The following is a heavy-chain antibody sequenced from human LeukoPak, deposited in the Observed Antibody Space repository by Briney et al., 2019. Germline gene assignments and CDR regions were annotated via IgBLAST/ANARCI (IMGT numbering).Heavy chain of an antibody. CDR1: GFTVSNNY. Sequence: GGSLRLSCAASGFTVSNNYMSWVLQAPGKGLEWVSISYSDSNTNYADSVKGRFTISRDTSQNTLSLQMNSLRAEDTAVYYCVRKNRDFNAAFDIWGQGTVVTVSS. V-gene: IGHV3-53*01. J-gene: IGHJ3*02. D-gene: IGHD1-14*01. CDR2: SYSDSNT. CDR3: VRKNRDFNAAFDI.